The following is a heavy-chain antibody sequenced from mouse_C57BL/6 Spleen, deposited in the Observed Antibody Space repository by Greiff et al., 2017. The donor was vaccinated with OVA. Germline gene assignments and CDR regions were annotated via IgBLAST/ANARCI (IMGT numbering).Heavy chain of an antibody. V-gene: IGHV1-22*01. CDR1: GYTFTDYN. Sequence: VQLQQSGPELVKPGASVKMSCKASGYTFTDYNMHWVKQSHGKSLEWIGYINPNNGGTSYNQKFKGKATLTVNKSSSTAYMELRSLTSEDSAVYYCVREDYGSSYWYFDVWGTGTTVTVSS. D-gene: IGHD1-1*01. J-gene: IGHJ1*03. CDR2: INPNNGGT. CDR3: VREDYGSSYWYFDV.